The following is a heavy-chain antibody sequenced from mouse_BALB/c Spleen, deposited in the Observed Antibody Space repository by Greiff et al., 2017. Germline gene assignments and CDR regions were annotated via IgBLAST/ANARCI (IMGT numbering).Heavy chain of an antibody. Sequence: VMLVESGPGLVQPSQSLSITCTVSGFSLTSYGVHWVRQSPGKGLEWLGVIWSGGSTDYNAAFISRLSISKDNSKSQVFFKMNSLQADDTAIYYCARRVYGSSGWYFDVWGAGTTVTVSS. CDR1: GFSLTSYG. CDR3: ARRVYGSSGWYFDV. CDR2: IWSGGST. D-gene: IGHD1-1*01. V-gene: IGHV2-4-1*01. J-gene: IGHJ1*01.